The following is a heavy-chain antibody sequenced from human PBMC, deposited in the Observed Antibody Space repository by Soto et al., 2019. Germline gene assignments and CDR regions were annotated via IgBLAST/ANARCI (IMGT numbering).Heavy chain of an antibody. D-gene: IGHD6-13*01. Sequence: GESLKISCKVSGYSFTTYWISWVRQMPGKGLEWMGRIDPSDSYTNYSPSFQGHVTISADKSISTAYLQWSSLKASDTAMYYCARLGIAAPGNPGPWGQGTLVTVSS. V-gene: IGHV5-10-1*01. CDR3: ARLGIAAPGNPGP. J-gene: IGHJ5*02. CDR1: GYSFTTYW. CDR2: IDPSDSYT.